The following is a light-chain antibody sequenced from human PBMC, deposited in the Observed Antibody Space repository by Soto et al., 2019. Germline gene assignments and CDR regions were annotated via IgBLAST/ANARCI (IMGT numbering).Light chain of an antibody. V-gene: IGKV3-20*01. CDR3: QQYGSPLT. CDR1: QTVSTSY. Sequence: EIVLTQSPGTLSLSPGERATLSCRASQTVSTSYLAWYQQKPGQAPRLLIYAASSRATGIPDRFSGSGSGTDFTLTISRLEPEDSAVYYCQQYGSPLTFGGGTKVEIK. J-gene: IGKJ4*01. CDR2: AAS.